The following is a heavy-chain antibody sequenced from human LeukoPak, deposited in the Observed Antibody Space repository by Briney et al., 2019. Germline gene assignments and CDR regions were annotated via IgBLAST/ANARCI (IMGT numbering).Heavy chain of an antibody. Sequence: GGSLRLSCAASGYTFTSYAISWVRQAPGQGLEWMGGIIPIFGTANYAQKFQGRVTITADESTSTAYMELSSLRSEDTAVCYCARGYYDSSGYYLWGQGTLVTVSS. J-gene: IGHJ4*02. D-gene: IGHD3-22*01. CDR3: ARGYYDSSGYYL. CDR2: IIPIFGTA. CDR1: GYTFTSYA. V-gene: IGHV1-69*01.